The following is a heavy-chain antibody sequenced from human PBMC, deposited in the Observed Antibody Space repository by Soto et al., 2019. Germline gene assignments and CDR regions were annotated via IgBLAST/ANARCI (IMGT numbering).Heavy chain of an antibody. V-gene: IGHV3-30-3*01. CDR1: GFTFSSYA. CDR3: ARVDTGGDLDY. D-gene: IGHD4-17*01. J-gene: IGHJ4*02. CDR2: ISYDGSNK. Sequence: QVQLVESGGGVVQPGRSLRLSCAASGFTFSSYAMHWVRQAPGKELEWVAVISYDGSNKYYADSVKGRFTISRDNSKKSLYLQMNSLRAEDTAVYYSARVDTGGDLDYWGQETLVTVSS.